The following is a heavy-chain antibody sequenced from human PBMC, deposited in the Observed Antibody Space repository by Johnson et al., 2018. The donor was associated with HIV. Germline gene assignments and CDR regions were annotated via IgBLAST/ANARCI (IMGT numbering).Heavy chain of an antibody. CDR2: ISDDGSNI. Sequence: QVQLVESGGGVVQPGRSLRLSCAASGFRFSNYALHWVRQTPGKGLEWVALISDDGSNIYYADSVKGQFTISRDNSKNTLHLQMNSLRVEDTAVYYCARDDGGGGDAFDIWGQGTMVTVSS. J-gene: IGHJ3*02. V-gene: IGHV3-30-3*01. CDR1: GFRFSNYA. CDR3: ARDDGGGGDAFDI. D-gene: IGHD2-15*01.